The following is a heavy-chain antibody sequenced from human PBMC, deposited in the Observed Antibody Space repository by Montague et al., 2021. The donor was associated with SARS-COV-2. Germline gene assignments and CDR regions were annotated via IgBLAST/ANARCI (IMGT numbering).Heavy chain of an antibody. CDR2: ISQSGNT. CDR3: ARLGDGIVTSPILGLGPYYSCYYMDV. V-gene: IGHV4-34*01. CDR1: GGSFSRYY. D-gene: IGHD7-27*01. Sequence: SETLSLTCAVPGGSFSRYYWSWIRQPPGKGLEWIGEISQSGNTKYNPSLQSRVSISLDTSRNQFSLKLTSITAADTAIYYCARLGDGIVTSPILGLGPYYSCYYMDVWGKGTTVTVSS. J-gene: IGHJ6*03.